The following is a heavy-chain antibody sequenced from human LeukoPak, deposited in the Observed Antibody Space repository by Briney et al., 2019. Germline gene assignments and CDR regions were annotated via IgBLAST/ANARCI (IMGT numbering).Heavy chain of an antibody. CDR2: IKQDGSEK. J-gene: IGHJ5*02. CDR3: TGGIGWLCDT. V-gene: IGHV3-7*01. CDR1: GFTFSSYW. Sequence: PGGSLRLSCAASGFTFSSYWMSWVREGPGKGVEWGAKIKQDGSEKDYVDSGKGRFTSAREKGETSLDVKMNSLSAEDTAMYFCTGGIGWLCDTWGQGTLVTVSS. D-gene: IGHD6-19*01.